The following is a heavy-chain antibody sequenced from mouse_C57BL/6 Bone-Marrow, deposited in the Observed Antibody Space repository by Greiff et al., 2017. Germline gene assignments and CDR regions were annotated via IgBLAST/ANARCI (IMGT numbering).Heavy chain of an antibody. CDR3: ARALAY. CDR1: GYTFTSYG. CDR2: IYPRSGNT. Sequence: ASFKLSCKASGYTFTSYGISWVKQSTGQGLEWIGEIYPRSGNTYYNEKFKGKATLTADKSSSTAYMELRSLTSEDSAVYFCARALAYWGQGTTLTVSS. J-gene: IGHJ2*01. V-gene: IGHV1-81*01.